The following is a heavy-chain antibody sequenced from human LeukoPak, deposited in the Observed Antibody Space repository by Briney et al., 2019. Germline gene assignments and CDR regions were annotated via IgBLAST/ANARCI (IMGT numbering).Heavy chain of an antibody. CDR3: AKDRDGRGSYFWRWAFDI. J-gene: IGHJ3*02. CDR1: GFTFSSYG. D-gene: IGHD1-26*01. Sequence: GGSLRLSCAASGFTFSSYGMHWVRQAPGRGLEWVAFIRYDGSNKYYADSVKGRFTISRDNSKNTLYLQMNSLRAEDTAVYYCAKDRDGRGSYFWRWAFDIWGQGTMVTVSS. V-gene: IGHV3-30*02. CDR2: IRYDGSNK.